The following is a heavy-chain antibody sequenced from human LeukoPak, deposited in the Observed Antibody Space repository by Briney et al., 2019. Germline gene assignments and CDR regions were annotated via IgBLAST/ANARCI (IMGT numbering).Heavy chain of an antibody. V-gene: IGHV3-33*01. D-gene: IGHD3-22*01. CDR3: ARDSGRDSSGHNAFDL. Sequence: GRSLRLSCAASGFTFNTYGMHWVRQAPGKGLEWVALIWYDGSNKYYADSVKGRFTISRDNSKNTLYLYMNSLRAEDTAVYYCARDSGRDSSGHNAFDLWGQGTMVTVSS. J-gene: IGHJ3*01. CDR2: IWYDGSNK. CDR1: GFTFNTYG.